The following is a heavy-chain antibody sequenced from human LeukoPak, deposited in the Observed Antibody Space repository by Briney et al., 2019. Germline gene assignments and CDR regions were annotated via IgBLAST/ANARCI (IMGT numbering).Heavy chain of an antibody. J-gene: IGHJ6*03. Sequence: PSETLSLTCTVSGGSISSYYWSWIRQPPGKGLEWIGDIYYSGSTNYNPSLKSRVTISVDTSKNQFSLKLSSVTAADTAVYYCARDDPYSSSWYGNSYYYMDVWGKGTTVTVSS. CDR2: IYYSGST. D-gene: IGHD6-13*01. CDR1: GGSISSYY. V-gene: IGHV4-59*01. CDR3: ARDDPYSSSWYGNSYYYMDV.